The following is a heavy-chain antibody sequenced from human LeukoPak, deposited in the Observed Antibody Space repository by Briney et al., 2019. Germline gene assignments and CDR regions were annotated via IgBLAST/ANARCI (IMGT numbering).Heavy chain of an antibody. CDR2: INSDGSST. J-gene: IGHJ2*01. D-gene: IGHD2-15*01. CDR3: ARGSDCSGGSCYSYWYFDL. CDR1: GFTFSHYW. V-gene: IGHV3-74*01. Sequence: GGSLRLSCAASGFTFSHYWMQWVRQAPGKGLVWVSRINSDGSSTTYADSVKGRFTISRDNAKNTLYLQMNSLRAEDTAMYYCARGSDCSGGSCYSYWYFDLWGRGTLVTVSS.